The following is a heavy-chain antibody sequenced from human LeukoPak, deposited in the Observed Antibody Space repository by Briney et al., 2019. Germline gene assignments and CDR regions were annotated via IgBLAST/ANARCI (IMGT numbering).Heavy chain of an antibody. CDR3: ATGLPRGGIAAAGTEQNY. D-gene: IGHD6-13*01. CDR1: GFTFTSYS. Sequence: GGSLRLSCAASGFTFTSYSLNWVRQAPGKGLEWVSAISGSGDSTYYADSVKGRFTISRDNSKNTLYLQMNSLRAEDTAVYYCATGLPRGGIAAAGTEQNYWGQGTLVTVSS. J-gene: IGHJ4*02. V-gene: IGHV3-23*01. CDR2: ISGSGDST.